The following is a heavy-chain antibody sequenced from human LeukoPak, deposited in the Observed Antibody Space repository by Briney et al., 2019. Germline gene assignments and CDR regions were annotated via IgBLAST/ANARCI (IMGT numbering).Heavy chain of an antibody. V-gene: IGHV3-48*03. J-gene: IGHJ4*02. CDR2: ISSSGSTV. CDR3: ARDRGSGWYVDY. D-gene: IGHD6-19*01. CDR1: GFTFSSYE. Sequence: GGSLRLYCAASGFTFSSYEMNWVRQAPGKGPEWVSYISSSGSTVYYADSVKGRFTISRDNAKNSLYLQMNSLRAEDTAVYYCARDRGSGWYVDYWGQGTLVTVSS.